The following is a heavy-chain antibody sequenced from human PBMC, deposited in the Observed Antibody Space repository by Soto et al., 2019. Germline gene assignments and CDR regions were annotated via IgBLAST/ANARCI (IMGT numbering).Heavy chain of an antibody. V-gene: IGHV3-33*01. CDR3: ARAQSKQETTDY. CDR2: IWYDGSNK. Sequence: QVQLVESGGGVVQPGRSLRLSCAASGFTFSSYGMHWVRQAPGKGLEWVAVIWYDGSNKYYADSVKGRFTISRDNSKNTLYLQMNSLRAEDKAVYYCARAQSKQETTDYWGQGTLVTVSS. J-gene: IGHJ4*02. CDR1: GFTFSSYG. D-gene: IGHD1-1*01.